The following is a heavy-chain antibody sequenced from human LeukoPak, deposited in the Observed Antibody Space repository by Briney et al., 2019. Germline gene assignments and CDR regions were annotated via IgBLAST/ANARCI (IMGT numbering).Heavy chain of an antibody. V-gene: IGHV4-31*03. CDR1: GGSISSGGYY. D-gene: IGHD1-26*01. CDR2: IYYSGST. Sequence: PSETLSLTCTVPGGSISSGGYYWSWIRQHPGKGLEWIGYIYYSGSTYYNPSLKSRVTISVDTSKNQFSLKLSSVTAADTAVYYCAREIRPCSGSYVDYWGQGTLVTDSS. CDR3: AREIRPCSGSYVDY. J-gene: IGHJ4*02.